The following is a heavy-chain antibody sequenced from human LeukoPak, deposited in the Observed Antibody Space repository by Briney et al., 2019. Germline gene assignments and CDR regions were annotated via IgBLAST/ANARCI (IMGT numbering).Heavy chain of an antibody. CDR2: INPSGGST. J-gene: IGHJ3*02. CDR3: ATGSGTYKNDAFDI. D-gene: IGHD1-14*01. Sequence: ASVKVSCKASGYTFTSYYMFWLRQAPGQGFEWMGIINPSGGSTGYAQKFQDRATMTRDTSTSTVYMELSSLRSEDTAVYYCATGSGTYKNDAFDIWGQGTMVTVSS. V-gene: IGHV1-46*01. CDR1: GYTFTSYY.